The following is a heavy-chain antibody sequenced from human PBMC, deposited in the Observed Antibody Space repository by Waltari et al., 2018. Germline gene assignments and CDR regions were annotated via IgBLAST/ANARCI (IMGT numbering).Heavy chain of an antibody. D-gene: IGHD7-27*01. CDR1: GYTFTGYY. CDR2: SNPNSGGT. J-gene: IGHJ6*02. V-gene: IGHV1-2*04. Sequence: QVQLVQSGAEVKKPGASVKVSCKASGYTFTGYYMHWVRQAPGQGLEWMGWSNPNSGGTNFAPKFPGWVTMTRYTSISTAYIELSRLISDDTAVYYCASSTVVTGADYGMDVWGQGTTVTVSS. CDR3: ASSTVVTGADYGMDV.